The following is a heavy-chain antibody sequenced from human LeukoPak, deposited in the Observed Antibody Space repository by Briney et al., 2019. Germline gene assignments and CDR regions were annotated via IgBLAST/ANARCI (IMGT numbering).Heavy chain of an antibody. D-gene: IGHD3-22*01. Sequence: PGGSLRLSCAASGFTFDDYAMHWVRQAPGKGLEWVSGISWNSGSIGYADSVKGRFTISRDNAKNSLYLQMNSLRAEDTALYYCAKDKEGDYYDSSAVDYWGQGTLVTVSS. CDR1: GFTFDDYA. CDR3: AKDKEGDYYDSSAVDY. CDR2: ISWNSGSI. V-gene: IGHV3-9*01. J-gene: IGHJ4*02.